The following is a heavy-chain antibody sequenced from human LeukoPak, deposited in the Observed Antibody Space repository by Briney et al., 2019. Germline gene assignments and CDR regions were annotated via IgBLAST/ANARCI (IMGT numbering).Heavy chain of an antibody. Sequence: GGSLRLSCTASGFTFGDYAMSWVRQAPGKGLEWVGFIRSKAYGGTTEYAASVKGRFTISRDDSKSIAYLQMNSLKTEDTAVYYCTSDFRYSGSYGTDFDYWGQGTLVTVSS. J-gene: IGHJ4*02. CDR1: GFTFGDYA. D-gene: IGHD1-26*01. CDR2: IRSKAYGGTT. V-gene: IGHV3-49*04. CDR3: TSDFRYSGSYGTDFDY.